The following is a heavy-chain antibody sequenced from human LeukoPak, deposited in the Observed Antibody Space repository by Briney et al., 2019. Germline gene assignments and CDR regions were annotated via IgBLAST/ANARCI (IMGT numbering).Heavy chain of an antibody. CDR1: GFTLSRYS. CDR3: ARDLDWGFDR. V-gene: IGHV3-48*02. Sequence: GGSLRLSCAASGFTLSRYSMNWVRQAPGKGLEGVSYISTSLISYADSVKGRFTISRNNAKNSLYLQMNSLRDEDTAVYFCARDLDWGFDRWGQGTLVTVSS. J-gene: IGHJ4*02. D-gene: IGHD3-9*01. CDR2: ISTSLI.